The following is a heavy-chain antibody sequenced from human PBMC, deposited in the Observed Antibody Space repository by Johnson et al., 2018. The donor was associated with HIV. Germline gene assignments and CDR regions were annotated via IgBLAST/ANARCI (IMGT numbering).Heavy chain of an antibody. CDR1: GFTFSNYG. D-gene: IGHD3-22*01. V-gene: IGHV3-30*02. Sequence: QVQLVESGGGLVQPGGSLRLSCAASGFTFSNYGMHWVRQAPGKGLEWVAFIRYDGSNKYYADSVTGRFTISRDNSKNTLYLQMNSLRADDTAVYYCAKTYYYDSSGSRAFDIWGQGTMVTVSS. CDR3: AKTYYYDSSGSRAFDI. J-gene: IGHJ3*02. CDR2: IRYDGSNK.